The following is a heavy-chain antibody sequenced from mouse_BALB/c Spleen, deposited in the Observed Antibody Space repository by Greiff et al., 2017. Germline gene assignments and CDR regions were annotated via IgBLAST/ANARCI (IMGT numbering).Heavy chain of an antibody. Sequence: VKLVESGPGLVAPSQSLSITCTVSGFSLTSYGVHWVRQPPGKGLEWLGVIWAGGSTNYNSALMSRLSISKDNSKSQVFLKMNSLQTDDTAMYYCAGGAPTMITRIFAYWGQGTLVTVSA. D-gene: IGHD2-4*01. CDR2: IWAGGST. J-gene: IGHJ3*01. V-gene: IGHV2-9*02. CDR3: AGGAPTMITRIFAY. CDR1: GFSLTSYG.